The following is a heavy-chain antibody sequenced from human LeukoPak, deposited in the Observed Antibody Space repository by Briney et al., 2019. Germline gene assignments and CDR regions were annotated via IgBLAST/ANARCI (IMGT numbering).Heavy chain of an antibody. Sequence: ASVKVSCKASGYTFTSYGISWVRQAPGQGLEWMGWISAYNGNTNYAQKLQGRVTMTTDTSTSTAYVELRSLRSDDTAVYYCAKANYYDSHFDYWGQGTLVTVSS. J-gene: IGHJ4*02. D-gene: IGHD3-22*01. CDR2: ISAYNGNT. CDR3: AKANYYDSHFDY. CDR1: GYTFTSYG. V-gene: IGHV1-18*01.